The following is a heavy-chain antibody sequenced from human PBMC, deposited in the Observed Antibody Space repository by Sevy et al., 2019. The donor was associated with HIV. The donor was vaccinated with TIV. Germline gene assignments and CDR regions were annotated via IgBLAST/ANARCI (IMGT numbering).Heavy chain of an antibody. Sequence: GSLRLSCVVSGLTFSNYWMTWVRQAPGKGLGWVANIKEDGSEKYYLFSVKDRFTISRDNAKNSLVLQMNSLRVDDAGVYYCATGAGLWGQGTLVTVSS. J-gene: IGHJ4*02. D-gene: IGHD6-19*01. V-gene: IGHV3-7*01. CDR3: ATGAGL. CDR2: IKEDGSEK. CDR1: GLTFSNYW.